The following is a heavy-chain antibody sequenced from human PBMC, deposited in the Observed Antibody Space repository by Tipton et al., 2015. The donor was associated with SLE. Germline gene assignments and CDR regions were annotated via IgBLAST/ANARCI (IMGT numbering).Heavy chain of an antibody. D-gene: IGHD2-21*02. CDR3: AREEVKTDCGGDCPRYFDY. Sequence: TLSLTCTVSGGSVSSANYYWSWIRQPPGKGLEWIGYISYSGGTYYTPSLESRVVISRDTSKNQFSLRLTSVTSADTAIYYCAREEVKTDCGGDCPRYFDYWGQGTLVTVSS. CDR2: ISYSGGT. CDR1: GGSVSSANYY. V-gene: IGHV4-30-4*01. J-gene: IGHJ4*02.